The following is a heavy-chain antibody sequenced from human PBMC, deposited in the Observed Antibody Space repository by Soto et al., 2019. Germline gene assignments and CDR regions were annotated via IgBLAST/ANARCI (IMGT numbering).Heavy chain of an antibody. CDR3: AGGGAHIVVENWFDP. J-gene: IGHJ5*02. D-gene: IGHD2-2*01. CDR1: GFTFSSYS. Sequence: EVQLVESGGGLVKPGGSLRLSCAASGFTFSSYSMNWVRQAPGKGLEWVSSISSSSSYIYYADSVKGRFTISRDNAKNSLYLQMNRLRAEDTAVYYCAGGGAHIVVENWFDPWGQGTLVTVSS. CDR2: ISSSSSYI. V-gene: IGHV3-21*01.